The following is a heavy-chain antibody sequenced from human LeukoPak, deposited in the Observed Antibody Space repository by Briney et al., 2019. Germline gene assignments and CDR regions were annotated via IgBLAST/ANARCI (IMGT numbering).Heavy chain of an antibody. CDR2: IYHSGST. CDR3: ARDGWYSSGWQFDY. CDR1: GGSISSSNW. D-gene: IGHD6-19*01. Sequence: PSETLSLTCAVSGGSISSSNWWSWVRQPPGKGLEWIGEIYHSGSTNYNPSLKSRVTISVDKSKNQFSPKLSSVTAADTAVYYCARDGWYSSGWQFDYWGQGTLVTVSS. V-gene: IGHV4-4*02. J-gene: IGHJ4*02.